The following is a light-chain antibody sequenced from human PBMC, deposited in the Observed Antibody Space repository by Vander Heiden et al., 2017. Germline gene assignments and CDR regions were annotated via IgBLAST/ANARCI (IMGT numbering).Light chain of an antibody. CDR2: DAS. CDR1: QGVSSY. J-gene: IGKJ5*01. Sequence: EIVFTPSPAPLSLSPGERATLSCRASQGVSSYLAWYQQKPGQAPRLLIYDASNRATGIPARFSGSGSGTDFTLTISSLEPEDFAVYYCQQRSNWPPEITFGQGTRLEIK. CDR3: QQRSNWPPEIT. V-gene: IGKV3-11*01.